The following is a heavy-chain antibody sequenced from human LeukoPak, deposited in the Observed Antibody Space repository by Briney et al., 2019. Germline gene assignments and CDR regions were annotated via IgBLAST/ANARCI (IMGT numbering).Heavy chain of an antibody. Sequence: GASVKVSCKASGGTFSSYAISWVRQAPGQGLEWMGRIIPILGIANYAQKFQGRVTITADKSTSTAYMELSSLRSEDTAVYYCARGRDDSSYKYYYYGMDVWGQGTTVTVSS. CDR3: ARGRDDSSYKYYYYGMDV. CDR2: IIPILGIA. J-gene: IGHJ6*02. CDR1: GGTFSSYA. V-gene: IGHV1-69*04. D-gene: IGHD3-10*01.